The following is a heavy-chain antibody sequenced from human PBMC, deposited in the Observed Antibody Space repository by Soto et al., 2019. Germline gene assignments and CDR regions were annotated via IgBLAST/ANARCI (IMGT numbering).Heavy chain of an antibody. CDR1: GGSFSGYY. Sequence: PSETLSLTCAVYGGSFSGYYWSWIRQPPGKGLEWIGEINHSGSTNYNPSLKSRVTISVDTSKNQFSLKLSSVTAADTAVYYCARWQQDIVVVPAAFDIWGQGTMVTVSS. CDR2: INHSGST. CDR3: ARWQQDIVVVPAAFDI. V-gene: IGHV4-34*01. J-gene: IGHJ3*02. D-gene: IGHD2-2*01.